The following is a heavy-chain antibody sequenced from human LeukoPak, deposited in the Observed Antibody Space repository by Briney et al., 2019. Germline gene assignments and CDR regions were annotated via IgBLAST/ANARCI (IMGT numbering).Heavy chain of an antibody. CDR2: ISGSGGST. J-gene: IGHJ4*02. V-gene: IGHV3-23*01. CDR3: AKDQDIVGVVMPFDN. D-gene: IGHD3-3*02. CDR1: GFTFSSYA. Sequence: GGSLRLSCAASGFTFSSYAMSWVRQAPGKGLELVSAISGSGGSTKYADSVKGRFTISRDNSKNTLYLQMNSLRAEDTAVYYCAKDQDIVGVVMPFDNWGQGTLVTVSS.